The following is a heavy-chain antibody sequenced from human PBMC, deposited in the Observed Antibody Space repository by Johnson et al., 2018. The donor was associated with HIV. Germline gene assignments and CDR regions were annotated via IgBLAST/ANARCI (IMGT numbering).Heavy chain of an antibody. CDR2: ISWNSGSI. CDR3: AKDRKGSSSCLRSGVAFDI. J-gene: IGHJ3*02. CDR1: GFTFDDYA. V-gene: IGHV3-9*03. D-gene: IGHD6-13*01. Sequence: VQLVESGGGLVQPGRSLRLSCAASGFTFDDYAMHWVRQAPGKGLEWVSGISWNSGSIGYADSVKGRFTISRDNAKNSLYLQMNSLRAEDMALDYCAKDRKGSSSCLRSGVAFDILGQGTMVTVSS.